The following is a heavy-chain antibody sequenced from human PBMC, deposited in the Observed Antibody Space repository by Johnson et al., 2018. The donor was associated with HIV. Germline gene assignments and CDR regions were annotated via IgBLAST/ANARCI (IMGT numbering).Heavy chain of an antibody. V-gene: IGHV3-23*04. J-gene: IGHJ3*02. Sequence: VQLVESGGGVVQPGRSLTLSCAASGFTFSSYAMSWVRQAPGKGLEWVSSIPASGTDTYYADSVKGRFTISRDNSKNTLYLQMSSLRVEDTAVYCCAKESETYGGNIGFQHAFDIWGRGTMVTVSS. D-gene: IGHD4-23*01. CDR1: GFTFSSYA. CDR3: AKESETYGGNIGFQHAFDI. CDR2: IPASGTDT.